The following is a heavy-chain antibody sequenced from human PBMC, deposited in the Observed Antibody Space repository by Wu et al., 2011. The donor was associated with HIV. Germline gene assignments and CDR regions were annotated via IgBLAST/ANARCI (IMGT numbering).Heavy chain of an antibody. CDR1: GDTFNSYA. D-gene: IGHD3-22*01. J-gene: IGHJ6*03. CDR2: IIPIFGTA. CDR3: ARGSGYHFNYNYLVV. Sequence: QVQLVQSGAEVKKPGSSVKVSCKASGDTFNSYAISWVRQAPGQGPEWMGRIIPIFGTANYAQKFQGRVTITADKSTSTAYMELSNLRSEDTAVYYCARGSGYHFNYNYLVVWGKGTTVTVSS. V-gene: IGHV1-69*06.